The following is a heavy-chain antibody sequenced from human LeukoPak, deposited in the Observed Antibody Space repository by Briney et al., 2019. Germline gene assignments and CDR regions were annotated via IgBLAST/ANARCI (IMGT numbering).Heavy chain of an antibody. V-gene: IGHV4-34*01. CDR1: GGSFSGYY. J-gene: IGHJ4*02. CDR2: INHSGST. CDR3: ARFPRPSGLQSGLRNYFDY. Sequence: PSETLSLTCAVYGGSFSGYYWSWIRQPPGKGLEWIGEINHSGSTNYNPSLKSRVTISVDTSKNQFSLKLSSVTAADTAVYYCARFPRPSGLQSGLRNYFDYWGRGTLVTVSS. D-gene: IGHD5-24*01.